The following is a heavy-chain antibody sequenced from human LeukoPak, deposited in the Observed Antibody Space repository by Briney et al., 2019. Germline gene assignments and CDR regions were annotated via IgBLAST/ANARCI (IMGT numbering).Heavy chain of an antibody. V-gene: IGHV1-69*13. CDR3: ASSLRGRGYSYGFIFVDFDY. J-gene: IGHJ4*02. CDR2: IIPIFGTA. CDR1: GGTFSSYA. D-gene: IGHD5-18*01. Sequence: ASVKVSCKASGGTFSSYAISWVRQAPGQGLEWMGGIIPIFGTANYAQKFQGRVTITADESTSTAYMELSSLRSEDTAVYYCASSLRGRGYSYGFIFVDFDYWGQGTLVTVSS.